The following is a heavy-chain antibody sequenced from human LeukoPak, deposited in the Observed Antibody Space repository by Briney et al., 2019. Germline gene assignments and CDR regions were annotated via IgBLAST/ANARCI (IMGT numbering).Heavy chain of an antibody. CDR2: ISGSGGST. D-gene: IGHD3-10*01. CDR3: ARTKLLLWSVDAFDI. V-gene: IGHV3-23*01. CDR1: GFISSSYA. J-gene: IGHJ3*02. Sequence: GGSLRLSCAASGFISSSYAMSWVRQAPGKGLEWVSAISGSGGSTYYADSVKGRFTISRDNSKNTLYLQMNSLRAEDTAVYYCARTKLLLWSVDAFDIWGQGTMVTVSS.